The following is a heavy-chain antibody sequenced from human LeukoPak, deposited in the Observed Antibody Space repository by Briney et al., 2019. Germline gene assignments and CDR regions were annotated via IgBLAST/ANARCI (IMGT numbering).Heavy chain of an antibody. D-gene: IGHD3-22*01. CDR1: GFTFSSYA. CDR3: ARGSSYYYDSSEAYY. V-gene: IGHV3-30-3*01. Sequence: GRSLRLSCAASGFTFSSYAMHWVRQAPGKGLEWVAVISYDGSNKYYADSVKARFTISRDNSKNTLYLQMNSLRAEDTAVYYCARGSSYYYDSSEAYYWGQGTLVTVSS. J-gene: IGHJ4*02. CDR2: ISYDGSNK.